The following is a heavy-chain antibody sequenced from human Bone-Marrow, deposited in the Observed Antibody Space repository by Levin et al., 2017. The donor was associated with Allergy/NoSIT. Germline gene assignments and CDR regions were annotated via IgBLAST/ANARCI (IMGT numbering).Heavy chain of an antibody. V-gene: IGHV3-11*03. CDR3: ARSRAYGGNRVLDY. Sequence: KSGGSLRLSCAASGFTFSDYYMTWIRQAPGKGLEWLSYISNTYDYTNYADSAKGRFTISRDNAKNSLFLLLNSLSAEDTAIYYCARSRAYGGNRVLDYWGQGTLVTVSS. J-gene: IGHJ4*02. CDR1: GFTFSDYY. D-gene: IGHD4-23*01. CDR2: ISNTYDYT.